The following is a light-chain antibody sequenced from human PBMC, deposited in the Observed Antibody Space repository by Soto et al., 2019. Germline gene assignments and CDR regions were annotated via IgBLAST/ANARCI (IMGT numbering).Light chain of an antibody. CDR3: QRASILPPWT. CDR1: QRINSW. CDR2: AAT. Sequence: IQMTQSPSYVSSSVAYGFTITCRASQRINSWLAWYQQRPGKAPKLLIYAATSLQSGVPSRFSGSGFGTDFTLTISSLPRGDRPTYYWQRASILPPWTF. V-gene: IGKV1-12*01. J-gene: IGKJ1*01.